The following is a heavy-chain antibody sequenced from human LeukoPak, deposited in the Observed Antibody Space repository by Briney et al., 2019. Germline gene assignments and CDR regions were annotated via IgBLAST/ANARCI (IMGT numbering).Heavy chain of an antibody. CDR3: AREARLGCSGGSCFNDAFDI. V-gene: IGHV1-2*06. Sequence: GASVKVSCKASGYTFTGYYMHWVRQAPGQGLEWMGRINPNSGGTNYAQKFQGRVTMTRDTPISTAYMELSRLRSDDTAVYYCAREARLGCSGGSCFNDAFDIWGQGTMVTVSS. CDR2: INPNSGGT. CDR1: GYTFTGYY. D-gene: IGHD2-15*01. J-gene: IGHJ3*02.